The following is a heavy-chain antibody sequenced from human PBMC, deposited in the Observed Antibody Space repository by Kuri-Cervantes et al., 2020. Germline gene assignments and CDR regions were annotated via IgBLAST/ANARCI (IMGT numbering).Heavy chain of an antibody. CDR1: GFTFSSYW. Sequence: GESLKISCAASGFTFSSYWMSWVRQAPGKGLEWVANIKQDGSEKYYVDSVKGRFTTSRDNAKNSLYLQMNSLRAEDTAVYYCAKETWSSATDAFDIWGQGTMVTVSS. V-gene: IGHV3-7*01. J-gene: IGHJ3*02. CDR3: AKETWSSATDAFDI. D-gene: IGHD5-12*01. CDR2: IKQDGSEK.